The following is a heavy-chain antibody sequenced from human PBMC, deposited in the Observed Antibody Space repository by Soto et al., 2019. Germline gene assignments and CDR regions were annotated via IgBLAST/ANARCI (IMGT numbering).Heavy chain of an antibody. CDR1: GYTFTSFY. CDR2: INPSGGRT. CDR3: ARSYCSTGVCWGSDS. Sequence: ASVKVSCKASGYTFTSFYVQWVRQAPGQGLEWMGIINPSGGRTSFAQKSQGRVTMTRDTYTSTVYMELSSLRSDDTAVYYCARSYCSTGVCWGSDSWGQGTLVTVSS. V-gene: IGHV1-46*01. D-gene: IGHD2-8*01. J-gene: IGHJ5*01.